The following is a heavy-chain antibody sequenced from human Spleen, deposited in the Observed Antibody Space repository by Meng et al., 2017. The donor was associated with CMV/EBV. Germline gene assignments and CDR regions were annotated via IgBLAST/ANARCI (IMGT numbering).Heavy chain of an antibody. CDR3: ARDWRFDP. J-gene: IGHJ5*02. CDR1: GFTFSDSY. Sequence: GGSLRLSCAASGFTFSDSYMSWIRQAPGKGLEWVSYISSGGGSIYYADSVKGRFTISRDNTKNSLYLQMDSLRAEDTAVYYCARDWRFDPWGQGTLVTVSS. CDR2: ISSGGGSI. D-gene: IGHD3-3*01. V-gene: IGHV3-11*04.